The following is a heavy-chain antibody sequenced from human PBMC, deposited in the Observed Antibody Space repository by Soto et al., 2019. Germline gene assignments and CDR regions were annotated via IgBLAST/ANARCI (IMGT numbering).Heavy chain of an antibody. CDR3: ARDYYYGSGSQTPFDY. D-gene: IGHD3-10*01. CDR2: ISAYKGNT. Sequence: ASVKVSCKASGYTFTSYGISWVRQAPGQGLEWMGWISAYKGNTNYAQKLQGRVTMTTDTSTSTAYMELRSLRSDDTAVYYCARDYYYGSGSQTPFDYWGQGTLVTVSS. CDR1: GYTFTSYG. V-gene: IGHV1-18*01. J-gene: IGHJ4*02.